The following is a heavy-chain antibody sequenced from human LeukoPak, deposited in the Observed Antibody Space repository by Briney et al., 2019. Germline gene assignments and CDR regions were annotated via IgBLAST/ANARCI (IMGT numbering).Heavy chain of an antibody. J-gene: IGHJ4*02. V-gene: IGHV3-9*01. CDR3: AKDISSGSYYNEGPDY. D-gene: IGHD3-10*01. CDR2: ISWNSGSI. Sequence: PGRSLRLSCAASGFTFDDYAMHWVRHAPGKGLEWVSGISWNSGSIGYADSVKGRFTISRDNAKNSLYLQMNSLRAEDTALYYCAKDISSGSYYNEGPDYWGQGTLVTVSS. CDR1: GFTFDDYA.